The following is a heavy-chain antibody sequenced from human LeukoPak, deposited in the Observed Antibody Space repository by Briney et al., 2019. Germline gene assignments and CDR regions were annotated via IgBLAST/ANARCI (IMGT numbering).Heavy chain of an antibody. CDR1: GYTFTGYY. Sequence: ASVKVSCKASGYTFTGYYMHWVRQAHGQGLEWMGSINPNSGGTNYAQKFQGRVTMTRDTSISTAYMELSRLRSDDTAVYYYATGGSYYSVYAFDIWGQGTMVTVSS. V-gene: IGHV1-2*02. CDR3: ATGGSYYSVYAFDI. D-gene: IGHD1-26*01. CDR2: INPNSGGT. J-gene: IGHJ3*02.